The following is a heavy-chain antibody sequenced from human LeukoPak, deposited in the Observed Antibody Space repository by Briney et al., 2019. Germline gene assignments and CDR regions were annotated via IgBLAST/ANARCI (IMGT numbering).Heavy chain of an antibody. D-gene: IGHD2-8*01. Sequence: ASVKVSCKASGYTFTSYGISWVRQAPGQGLEWMGWISAYNGNTNYAQKFQGRVTMTRDTSISTAYMELSRLRSDDTAVYYCARGRMVYAMGFDPWGQGTLVTVSS. CDR2: ISAYNGNT. V-gene: IGHV1-18*01. CDR1: GYTFTSYG. J-gene: IGHJ5*02. CDR3: ARGRMVYAMGFDP.